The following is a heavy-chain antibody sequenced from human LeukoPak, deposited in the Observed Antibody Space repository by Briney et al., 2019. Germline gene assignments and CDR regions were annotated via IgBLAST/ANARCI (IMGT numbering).Heavy chain of an antibody. CDR2: VYYSGST. Sequence: SETLSLTCTVSGGSIGSYFWSWIRQPPGKGLEWIGYVYYSGSTNYNPSLKSRVAISVDTSKNQFSLKVNSVTAADTAVYYCAREVGRGHTFGSNYWGQGTLVTVSS. J-gene: IGHJ4*02. D-gene: IGHD5-18*01. V-gene: IGHV4-59*01. CDR3: AREVGRGHTFGSNY. CDR1: GGSIGSYF.